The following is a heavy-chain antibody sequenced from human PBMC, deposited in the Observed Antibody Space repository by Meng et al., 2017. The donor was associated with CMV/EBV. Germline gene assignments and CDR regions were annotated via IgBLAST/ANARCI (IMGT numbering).Heavy chain of an antibody. Sequence: GGSLRLSCAASGFTFDDYTMHWVRQAPGKGLEWVSLISWDGGSTYYADSVKGRFTISRDNSKNSLYLQMNSLRTEDTALYYCAKEVFGTEGATYFDYWGQGTLVTVSS. D-gene: IGHD1-1*01. J-gene: IGHJ4*02. CDR2: ISWDGGST. V-gene: IGHV3-43*01. CDR3: AKEVFGTEGATYFDY. CDR1: GFTFDDYT.